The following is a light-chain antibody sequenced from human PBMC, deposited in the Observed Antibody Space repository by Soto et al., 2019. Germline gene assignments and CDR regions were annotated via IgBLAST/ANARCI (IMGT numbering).Light chain of an antibody. V-gene: IGKV1-39*01. CDR1: QSISTY. CDR2: AAS. J-gene: IGKJ4*01. CDR3: QQSYDSLLLT. Sequence: DIQMTQSPSSLSASVGDRVTITCRARQSISTYLNWYQQKPGKAPNLLIYAASSLQSGVPSRFSGSGSGTDFTLTISSLQPEDFGTYYCQQSYDSLLLTFGGGTKVEIK.